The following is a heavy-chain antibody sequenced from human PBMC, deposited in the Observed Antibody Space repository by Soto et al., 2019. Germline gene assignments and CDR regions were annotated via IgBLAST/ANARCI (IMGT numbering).Heavy chain of an antibody. V-gene: IGHV3-23*01. J-gene: IGHJ4*02. CDR2: ISGSGGST. Sequence: EVQLLESGGGLVQPGGSLRLSCAASGFTFSSYAMSWVRQAPGKWLEWVSAISGSGGSTYYADSVKGRFTISRDTSKNTLYLQINSLRAEDTAVYYCAKGSASGYGHQDYWGQGTLVTVSS. D-gene: IGHD5-12*01. CDR1: GFTFSSYA. CDR3: AKGSASGYGHQDY.